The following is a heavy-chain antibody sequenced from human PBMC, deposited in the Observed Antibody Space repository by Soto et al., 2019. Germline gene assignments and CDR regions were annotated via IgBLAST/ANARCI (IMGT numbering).Heavy chain of an antibody. V-gene: IGHV3-21*06. Sequence: EVQLVESGGGLVKPGGSLRLSCVDSGFTFRSYSMNWVRQAPGKGLEWVASIRSTSSVKWYADSLKGRFTISRDNSKNSLFPQMDSLRADETAVYSCLRGGRGYTRDDVLDAWGHGTMVTVSS. CDR3: LRGGRGYTRDDVLDA. CDR1: GFTFRSYS. J-gene: IGHJ3*01. CDR2: IRSTSSVK. D-gene: IGHD2-2*02.